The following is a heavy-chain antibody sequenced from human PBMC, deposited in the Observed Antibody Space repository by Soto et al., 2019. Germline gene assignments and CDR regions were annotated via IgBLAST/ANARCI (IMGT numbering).Heavy chain of an antibody. Sequence: PGGSLRLSCAASGFTFSNYAMHWVRQAPGKGLEWVAIVSYDGGNKYYADSVKGRFTISRDNSKNTLYLQMNSLRAEDTAVYYCARDSEYYYDSSGSTLAYWGQGTLVTVSS. J-gene: IGHJ4*02. CDR1: GFTFSNYA. V-gene: IGHV3-30-3*01. CDR2: VSYDGGNK. CDR3: ARDSEYYYDSSGSTLAY. D-gene: IGHD3-22*01.